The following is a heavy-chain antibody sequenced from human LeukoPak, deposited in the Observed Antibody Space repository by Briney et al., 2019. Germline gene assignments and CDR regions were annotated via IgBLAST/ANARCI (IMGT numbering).Heavy chain of an antibody. J-gene: IGHJ4*02. CDR1: GDSVPSNSAA. V-gene: IGHV6-1*01. D-gene: IGHD4-17*01. CDR2: TCYRSKWYN. CDR3: ARDRVDYGDYYFDY. Sequence: SQTLSLTCAISGDSVPSNSAAWSWIRQSPSRGLEWLGRTCYRSKWYNDYAVSVKSRITINPDTSKNQFSLQLNSVTPEDTAVYYCARDRVDYGDYYFDYWGQGTLVTVSS.